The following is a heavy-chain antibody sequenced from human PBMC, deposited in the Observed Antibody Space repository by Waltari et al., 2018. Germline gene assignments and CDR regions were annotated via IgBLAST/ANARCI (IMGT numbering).Heavy chain of an antibody. J-gene: IGHJ6*02. CDR2: IRYDGSKK. V-gene: IGHV3-33*01. CDR3: ARDQYGESFYYAMNV. D-gene: IGHD1-26*01. CDR1: GFSFTNYG. Sequence: QEKLVESGGGVVQSGRSLKLSCEASGFSFTNYGMHWVRQAPGKGVEWVAIIRYDGSKKYYADCVKGRFDISRDNSRNTLYLKMDSLRAEDTAVYFCARDQYGESFYYAMNVWGQGTAVTVSS.